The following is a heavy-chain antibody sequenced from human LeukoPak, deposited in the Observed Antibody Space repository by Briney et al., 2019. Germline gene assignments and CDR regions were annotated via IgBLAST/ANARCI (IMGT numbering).Heavy chain of an antibody. D-gene: IGHD1-7*01. Sequence: GASVKVSCKASGYTFTSYGISWVRQAPGQGLEWMGWISAYNGNTNYAQKLQGRVTMTTDTSTSTAYMELRSLRSDDTAVYYCARDRGQKLHRQGINWFDPWGQGTLVTVSS. CDR1: GYTFTSYG. V-gene: IGHV1-18*01. CDR3: ARDRGQKLHRQGINWFDP. J-gene: IGHJ5*02. CDR2: ISAYNGNT.